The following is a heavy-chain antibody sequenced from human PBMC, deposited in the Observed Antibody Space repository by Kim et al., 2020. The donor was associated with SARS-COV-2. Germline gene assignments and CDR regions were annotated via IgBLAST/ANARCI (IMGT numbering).Heavy chain of an antibody. CDR2: INHSGST. J-gene: IGHJ5*02. CDR3: ARGPGYRSSWYGAGNWFDP. Sequence: SETLSLTCAVYGGSFSGYYWSWIRQPPGKGLEWIGEINHSGSTNYNPSLKSRVTISVDTSKNQFSLKLSSVTAADTAVYYCARGPGYRSSWYGAGNWFDPWGQGTLVAVSS. CDR1: GGSFSGYY. D-gene: IGHD6-13*01. V-gene: IGHV4-34*01.